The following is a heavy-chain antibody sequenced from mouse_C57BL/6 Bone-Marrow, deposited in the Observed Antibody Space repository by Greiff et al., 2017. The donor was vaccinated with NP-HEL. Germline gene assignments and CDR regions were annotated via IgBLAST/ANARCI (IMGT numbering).Heavy chain of an antibody. CDR2: IRNKANGYTT. J-gene: IGHJ3*01. CDR1: GFTFTDYY. CDR3: ARSLYPPFAY. Sequence: EVQRVESGGGLVQPGGSLSLSCAASGFTFTDYYMSWVRQPPGKALEWLGFIRNKANGYTTEYSASVKGRFTISRDNSQSILYLQMNALRAEDSATYYCARSLYPPFAYWGQGTLVTVSA. V-gene: IGHV7-3*01. D-gene: IGHD5-1-1*01.